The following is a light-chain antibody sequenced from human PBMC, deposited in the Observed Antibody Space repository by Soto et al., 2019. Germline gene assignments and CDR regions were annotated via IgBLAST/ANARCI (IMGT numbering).Light chain of an antibody. CDR3: QQFYTWPVT. V-gene: IGKV3-15*01. J-gene: IGKJ4*01. CDR2: GAS. Sequence: IVMAQSPATLSVSPGERVTFSCRASQNVYTNLAWYQHKPGQAPRLLIPGASTGATGIPARFSGSGSGTEFTLTINSLQSEDFAVYYCQQFYTWPVTFGGGTKVDIK. CDR1: QNVYTN.